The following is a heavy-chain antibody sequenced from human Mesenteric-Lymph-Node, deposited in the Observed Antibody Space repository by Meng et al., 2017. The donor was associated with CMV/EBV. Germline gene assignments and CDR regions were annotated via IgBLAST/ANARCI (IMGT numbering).Heavy chain of an antibody. D-gene: IGHD2-2*03. V-gene: IGHV4-34*01. CDR3: ATVVFGYCSSTSCYDY. Sequence: SETLSLSCAVYGGSFSGYYWSWLRQPPGKGLEWIGDINHSGSTNYNPYLKNRVSISVDTSMNQFSLKLSSVTAADTAVYYCATVVFGYCSSTSCYDYWGQGTLVTVSS. CDR2: INHSGST. J-gene: IGHJ4*02. CDR1: GGSFSGYY.